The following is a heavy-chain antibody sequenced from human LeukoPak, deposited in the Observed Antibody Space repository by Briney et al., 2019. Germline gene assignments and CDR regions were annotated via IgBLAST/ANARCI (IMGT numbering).Heavy chain of an antibody. J-gene: IGHJ4*02. V-gene: IGHV3-23*01. CDR1: GFTFSSYA. Sequence: PGGSLRLSCAASGFTFSSYAMTWVRQAPGKGLEWVSSISESGGSTFYADSVKGRFTISRDNSENTLYLQLNSLRAEDTAEYYCAKGSATGYFDYWGQGTLVTVST. D-gene: IGHD3-10*01. CDR3: AKGSATGYFDY. CDR2: ISESGGST.